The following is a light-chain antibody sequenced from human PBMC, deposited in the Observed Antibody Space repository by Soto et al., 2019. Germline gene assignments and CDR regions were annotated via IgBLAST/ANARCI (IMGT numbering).Light chain of an antibody. CDR3: CAYAGSSNWV. CDR2: EVS. J-gene: IGLJ3*02. Sequence: QSVLTQPASVSGSPGQSITISCTGTSSDVGSYNLVSWYQQHPGKAPKLMIYEVSKRPSGVSNRFSGSKSGNTASLTISGLQAEDEADYYCCAYAGSSNWVFGGETKLTVL. CDR1: SSDVGSYNL. V-gene: IGLV2-23*02.